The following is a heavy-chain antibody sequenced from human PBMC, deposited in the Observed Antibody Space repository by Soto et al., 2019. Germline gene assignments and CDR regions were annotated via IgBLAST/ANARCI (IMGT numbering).Heavy chain of an antibody. Sequence: ASVKVSCKASGYTFTSYGISWVRQAPGQGLEWMGWISAYNGNTNYAQKLQGRITMTTDTSTSTAYMELRSLRSDDTAVYYWATDIESGVDTAMVRSPNGFDPWGQGTLVTVSS. V-gene: IGHV1-18*01. CDR1: GYTFTSYG. CDR3: ATDIESGVDTAMVRSPNGFDP. D-gene: IGHD5-18*01. J-gene: IGHJ5*02. CDR2: ISAYNGNT.